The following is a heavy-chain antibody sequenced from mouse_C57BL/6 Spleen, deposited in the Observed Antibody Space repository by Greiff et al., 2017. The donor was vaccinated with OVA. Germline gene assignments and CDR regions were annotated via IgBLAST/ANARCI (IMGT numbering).Heavy chain of an antibody. CDR2: ISGGGGNT. CDR1: GFTFSSYT. V-gene: IGHV5-9*01. CDR3: ARLPGFDY. Sequence: DVKLVESGGGLVKPGGSLKLSCAASGFTFSSYTMSWVRQTPEKRLEWVATISGGGGNTYYPDSVKGRFTISRDNAKNTLYLQMSSLRSEDTALYYCARLPGFDYWGQGTTLTVSS. J-gene: IGHJ2*01.